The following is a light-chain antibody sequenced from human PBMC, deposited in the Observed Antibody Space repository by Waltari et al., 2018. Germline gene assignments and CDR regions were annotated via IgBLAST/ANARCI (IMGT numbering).Light chain of an antibody. CDR3: QSYDSGLGRSRV. CDR2: TNR. CDR1: SSNIGAGYA. J-gene: IGLJ3*02. Sequence: QSVLTQPPSVSGAPGQRVTISCTGNSSNIGAGYAVHWYKQLPGTAPKLLIYTNRKRPSGAPDRFSGSKSGTSASLAITGLQAEDEADYYCQSYDSGLGRSRVFGGGTKLTVL. V-gene: IGLV1-40*01.